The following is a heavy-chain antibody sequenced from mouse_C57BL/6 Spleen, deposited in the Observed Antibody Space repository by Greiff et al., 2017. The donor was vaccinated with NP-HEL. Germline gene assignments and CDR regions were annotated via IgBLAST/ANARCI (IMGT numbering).Heavy chain of an antibody. Sequence: EVKLMESGGGLVKPGGSLKLSCAASGFTFSDYGMHWVRQAPEKGLEWVAYISSGSSTIYYADTVKGRFTISRDNAKNTLFLQMTSLRSEDTAVYYCARGDGSSYGYFDVWGTGTTVTVSS. CDR2: ISSGSSTI. CDR3: ARGDGSSYGYFDV. J-gene: IGHJ1*03. V-gene: IGHV5-17*01. D-gene: IGHD1-1*01. CDR1: GFTFSDYG.